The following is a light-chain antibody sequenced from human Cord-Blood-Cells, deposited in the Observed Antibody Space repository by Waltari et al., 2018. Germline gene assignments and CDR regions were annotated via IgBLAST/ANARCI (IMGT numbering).Light chain of an antibody. CDR2: SNN. J-gene: IGLJ2*01. CDR1: SSNIGSNT. V-gene: IGLV1-44*01. Sequence: QSVLTQPPSASGTPGQRVTIPCSGSSSNIGSNTVNWYQQPPGTATKLLIYSNNQRPSGVPDRFSGSKSGTSASLAISGLQSEDEADYYCAAWDDSLNGPVFGGGTKLTVL. CDR3: AAWDDSLNGPV.